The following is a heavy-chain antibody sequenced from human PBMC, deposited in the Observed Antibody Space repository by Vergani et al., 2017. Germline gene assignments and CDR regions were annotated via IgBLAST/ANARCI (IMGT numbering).Heavy chain of an antibody. CDR2: IIPVLGKT. Sequence: QVQLVQSGAEVKKPGSSVKVSCKASGATFRSNTISWVRQVPGQGLEWMGRIIPVLGKTKYAQDFQGRLTITADTSTSTAYMELTSLRSQDTAVYYCARDRRGYGGVPEDDYYGMDVWGQGTTVTVSS. J-gene: IGHJ6*02. D-gene: IGHD2-8*02. CDR1: GATFRSNT. CDR3: ARDRRGYGGVPEDDYYGMDV. V-gene: IGHV1-69*08.